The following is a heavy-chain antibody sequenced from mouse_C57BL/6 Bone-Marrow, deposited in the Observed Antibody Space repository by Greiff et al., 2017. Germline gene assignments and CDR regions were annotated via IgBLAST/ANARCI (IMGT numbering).Heavy chain of an antibody. D-gene: IGHD1-1*01. J-gene: IGHJ2*01. Sequence: EVQLQQSGPVLVKPGASVKMSCKASGYTFTDYYMNWVKQSHGKSLEWIGVINPYNGGPSYNQKFKGKATLTVDKSSSTAYMELNSVTSEDSAVYYCAWALSYYGSSDYWGQGTTLTVSS. CDR2: INPYNGGP. V-gene: IGHV1-19*01. CDR3: AWALSYYGSSDY. CDR1: GYTFTDYY.